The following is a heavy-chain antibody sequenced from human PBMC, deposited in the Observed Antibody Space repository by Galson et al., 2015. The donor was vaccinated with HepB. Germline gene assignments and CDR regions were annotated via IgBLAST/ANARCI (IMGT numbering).Heavy chain of an antibody. CDR3: STDFYYYYCAMDV. V-gene: IGHV3-15*01. Sequence: SLRLSCAVSGLTFTNAWMSWVRQAPGKGLEWVGRIKSKSDGGTIDYAAPVKGRFIISRDDSENTLYLQMNSLETEDTAVYYCSTDFYYYYCAMDVWGQGTTVTVSS. CDR1: GLTFTNAW. J-gene: IGHJ6*02. CDR2: IKSKSDGGTI.